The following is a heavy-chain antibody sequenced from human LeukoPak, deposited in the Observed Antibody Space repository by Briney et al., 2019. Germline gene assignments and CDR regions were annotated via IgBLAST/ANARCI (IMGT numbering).Heavy chain of an antibody. D-gene: IGHD6-13*01. CDR3: ARAVSAAAGMSYYYYYMDV. J-gene: IGHJ6*03. V-gene: IGHV1-69*05. CDR2: IIPIFGTA. Sequence: SVKVSCKASGGTFSSYAISWVRQAPGQGLEWMGGIIPIFGTANYAQKFQGRVTITTDESTSTAYMELSSLRSEDTAVYYCARAVSAAAGMSYYYYYMDVWGKGTTVTVSS. CDR1: GGTFSSYA.